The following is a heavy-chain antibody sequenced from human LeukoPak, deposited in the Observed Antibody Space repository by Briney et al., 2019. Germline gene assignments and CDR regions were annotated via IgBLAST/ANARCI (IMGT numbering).Heavy chain of an antibody. CDR1: GYRFYSFTNYW. CDR3: ARAAVAGHFDY. J-gene: IGHJ4*02. D-gene: IGHD6-19*01. V-gene: IGHV5-51*01. CDR2: TYPGDSDT. Sequence: PGESLKISCKGSGYRFYSFTNYWIGWVRQMPGQGLEWVGITYPGDSDTRYSPSFQGQVTISVDKSISTAYLQWSSLKASDTAMYYCARAAVAGHFDYWGQGTLVTVSS.